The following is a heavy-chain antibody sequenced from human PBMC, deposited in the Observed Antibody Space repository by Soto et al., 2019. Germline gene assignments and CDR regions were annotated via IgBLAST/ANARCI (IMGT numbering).Heavy chain of an antibody. V-gene: IGHV1-3*01. J-gene: IGHJ5*02. CDR3: AGYYTAMVTEENWFDP. CDR1: GYTFTSYA. D-gene: IGHD5-18*01. CDR2: INAGNGNT. Sequence: VKVSCKASGYTFTSYAIHWVRQSPGQRLEWMGWINAGNGNTKYSQKFQGRVTITRDTSASTAYMELSSLRSEDTAVYYCAGYYTAMVTEENWFDPWGQGTLVTVSS.